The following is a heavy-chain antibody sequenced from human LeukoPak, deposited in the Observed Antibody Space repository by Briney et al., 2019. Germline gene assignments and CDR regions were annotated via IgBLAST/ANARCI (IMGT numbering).Heavy chain of an antibody. CDR1: GGSFSAYY. J-gene: IGHJ4*02. CDR3: ARELDSSGWYDY. CDR2: IYTSGST. D-gene: IGHD6-19*01. Sequence: SETLSLTCAVYGGSFSAYYWSWIRQPAGKGLEWIGRIYTSGSTNYNPSLKSRVTMSVDTSKNQFSLKLSSVTAADTAVYYCARELDSSGWYDYWGQGTLVTVSS. V-gene: IGHV4-4*07.